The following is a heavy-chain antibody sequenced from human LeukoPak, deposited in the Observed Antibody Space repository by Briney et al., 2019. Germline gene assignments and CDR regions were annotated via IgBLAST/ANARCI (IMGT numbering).Heavy chain of an antibody. V-gene: IGHV1-18*04. CDR3: ARDPGIAVAGIGGIHFDY. J-gene: IGHJ4*02. CDR1: GYTFTSYY. CDR2: ISAYNGNT. D-gene: IGHD6-19*01. Sequence: GASVKVSCKASGYTFTSYYMHWVRQAPGQGLEWMGWISAYNGNTNYAQKLQGRVTMTTDTSTSTAYMELRSLRSDDTAVYYCARDPGIAVAGIGGIHFDYWGQGTLVTVSS.